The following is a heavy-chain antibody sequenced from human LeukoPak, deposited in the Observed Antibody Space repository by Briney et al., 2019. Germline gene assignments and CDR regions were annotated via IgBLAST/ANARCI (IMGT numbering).Heavy chain of an antibody. Sequence: PAGSLRLSCAASGFTFSSYAMSWVRQAPGKGLEWVSAMSGSGGSTYYADSVKGRFTISRDNSRNTLYLQMNSLRAEDTAVYYCAKGQVFQCDYWGQGTLVTVSS. CDR2: MSGSGGST. V-gene: IGHV3-23*01. CDR1: GFTFSSYA. D-gene: IGHD2/OR15-2a*01. CDR3: AKGQVFQCDY. J-gene: IGHJ4*02.